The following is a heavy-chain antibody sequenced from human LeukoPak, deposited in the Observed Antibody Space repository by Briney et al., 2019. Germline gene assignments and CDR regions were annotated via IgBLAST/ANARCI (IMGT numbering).Heavy chain of an antibody. V-gene: IGHV1-69*13. CDR1: GGTFSSYA. Sequence: SVEVSCKASGGTFSSYAISWVRQAPGQGLEWMGGIIPIFGTANYAQKFQGRVTITADESTSTAYMELSSLRSEDTAVYYCARDFRIRDGYNLGDAFVIWGQGTMVTVSS. CDR2: IIPIFGTA. CDR3: ARDFRIRDGYNLGDAFVI. J-gene: IGHJ3*02. D-gene: IGHD5-24*01.